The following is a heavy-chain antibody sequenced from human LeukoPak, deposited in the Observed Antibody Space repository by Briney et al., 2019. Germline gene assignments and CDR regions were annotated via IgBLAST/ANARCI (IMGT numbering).Heavy chain of an antibody. J-gene: IGHJ6*02. Sequence: SETLSLTCTVSGGSISSYYWSWIRQPPGKGLEWIGYIYYSGSTNYNPSLKSRVTISVDTSKNQFSLKLSSVTAADTAVYYCARAAVSSGYYYPYYYGMDVWGQGTTVTVSS. V-gene: IGHV4-59*01. CDR2: IYYSGST. CDR3: ARAAVSSGYYYPYYYGMDV. CDR1: GGSISSYY. D-gene: IGHD3-22*01.